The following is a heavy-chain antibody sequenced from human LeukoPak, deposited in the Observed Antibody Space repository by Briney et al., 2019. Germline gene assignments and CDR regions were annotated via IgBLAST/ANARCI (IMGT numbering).Heavy chain of an antibody. V-gene: IGHV4-30-4*01. D-gene: IGHD3-10*01. J-gene: IGHJ4*02. Sequence: SETLSLTCTVSGGSINSGDYYWSWTRQPPGKGLEWIGYIYYSGNTDYNPSLKSRVTISIDTSKSQFSLKLSSVTAADTAVYYCARVYYDSGSSYYFDYWGQGTLVIVSS. CDR3: ARVYYDSGSSYYFDY. CDR1: GGSINSGDYY. CDR2: IYYSGNT.